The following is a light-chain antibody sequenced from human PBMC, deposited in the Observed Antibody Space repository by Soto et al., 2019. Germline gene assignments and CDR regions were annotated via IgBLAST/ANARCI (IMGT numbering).Light chain of an antibody. CDR3: QQRSNWPHT. V-gene: IGKV3-11*01. Sequence: EIVLTQSPATLSLSPGERATLSCRASQSVSSYLACYQHKPGQAPRLLIYDASNRATGIPARFSGSGSGTDFTLTISGLEPEDVAVYYCQQRSNWPHTFGPGTKLEIK. CDR2: DAS. J-gene: IGKJ2*01. CDR1: QSVSSY.